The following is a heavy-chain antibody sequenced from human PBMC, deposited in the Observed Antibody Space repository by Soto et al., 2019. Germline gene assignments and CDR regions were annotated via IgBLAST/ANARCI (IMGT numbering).Heavy chain of an antibody. CDR2: ISSSSSYI. V-gene: IGHV3-21*01. CDR1: GFTFSSYS. J-gene: IGHJ4*02. D-gene: IGHD6-13*01. Sequence: VQLVESGGGLVKPGGSLRLSCAASGFTFSSYSMNWVRQAPGKGLEWVSSISSSSSYIYYADSVKGRFTISRDNAKNSLYLQMNSLRAEDTAVYYCARDVDPYSSSWSEDFDYWGQGTLVTVSS. CDR3: ARDVDPYSSSWSEDFDY.